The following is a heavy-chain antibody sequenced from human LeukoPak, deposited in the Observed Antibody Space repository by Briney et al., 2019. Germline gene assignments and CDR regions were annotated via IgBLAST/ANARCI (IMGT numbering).Heavy chain of an antibody. J-gene: IGHJ4*02. V-gene: IGHV4-30-2*01. Sequence: PSETLSLTCAVSGGSISSGGYSWSWIWQPPGQGLEWIGYIYHSGSTYYNPSLKSRVTISVDRSKNQFSLKLSSVTAADTAVYYCARLYSSSWYYFDYWGQGTLVTVSS. CDR1: GGSISSGGYS. D-gene: IGHD6-13*01. CDR2: IYHSGST. CDR3: ARLYSSSWYYFDY.